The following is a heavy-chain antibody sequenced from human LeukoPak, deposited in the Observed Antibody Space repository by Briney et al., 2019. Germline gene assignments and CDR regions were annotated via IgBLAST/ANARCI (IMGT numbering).Heavy chain of an antibody. V-gene: IGHV3-30-3*01. J-gene: IGHJ5*01. D-gene: IGHD3-10*01. CDR1: GFTFSSYS. Sequence: GPSLRLSCAVAGFTFSSYSMHWVRQAPGKGREWGASISYDASNKDYADTVKGRFTISRDSSKDTLYLQMNSLRVEHTAMSYCTRANYLCSGEPWTNWFDYWGQGTLVTVSS. CDR2: ISYDASNK. CDR3: TRANYLCSGEPWTNWFDY.